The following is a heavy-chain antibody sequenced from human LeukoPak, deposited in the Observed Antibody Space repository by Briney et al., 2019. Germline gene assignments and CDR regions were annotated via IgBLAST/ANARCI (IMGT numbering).Heavy chain of an antibody. CDR2: IDKSGGTT. CDR3: AKVDDYGDY. D-gene: IGHD5-24*01. V-gene: IGHV3-11*04. CDR1: GFTFSDSY. J-gene: IGHJ4*02. Sequence: KPGGSLRLSCAASGFTFSDSYMTWIRQAPGKGLEWVAFIDKSGGTTYYADSVKGRFTISRDNAKNSMYLLMNSLKSEDTAVYYCAKVDDYGDYWGQGTLVTVSS.